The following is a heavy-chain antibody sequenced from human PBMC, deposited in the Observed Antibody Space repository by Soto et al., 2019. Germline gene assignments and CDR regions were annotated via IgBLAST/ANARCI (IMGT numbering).Heavy chain of an antibody. CDR2: IYTAGSA. CDR3: ARERVTGYYNVIGY. Sequence: GGSLRLSCAASGFTVSNYHMNWVRRAPGKGLEWVSVIYTAGSADFADSVKGRFSISRDDSKNTLYLQMSSLRAEDTAVYYCARERVTGYYNVIGYWGQGTLVTVSS. J-gene: IGHJ4*02. V-gene: IGHV3-66*01. D-gene: IGHD3-9*01. CDR1: GFTVSNYH.